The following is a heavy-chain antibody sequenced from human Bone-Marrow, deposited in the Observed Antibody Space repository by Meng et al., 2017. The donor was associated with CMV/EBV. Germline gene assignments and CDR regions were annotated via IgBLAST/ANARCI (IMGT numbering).Heavy chain of an antibody. V-gene: IGHV3-21*01. CDR1: GFIFSTYE. CDR3: ARDEDYGGNLDY. Sequence: GESLKISCAASGFIFSTYEMNWVRQAPGKGLEWVSSISSSSRYIYYADSLRGRFTVSRDNAKNSLFLQMNSLRAEDTAVYYCARDEDYGGNLDYWGQGTLATVSS. J-gene: IGHJ4*02. D-gene: IGHD4-23*01. CDR2: ISSSSRYI.